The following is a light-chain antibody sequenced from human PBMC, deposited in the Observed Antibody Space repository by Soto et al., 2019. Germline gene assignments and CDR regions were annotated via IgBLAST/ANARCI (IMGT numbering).Light chain of an antibody. CDR1: SSDVGGYNY. Sequence: QSALTQPASVSGSPGQSITISCTGTSSDVGGYNYVSWYQQHPGKAPKLMIFDVSNRPSGVSNRFSGSKSGNTASLTISGLQAEDEADYYCNSYTSSSPLVFGGGTKVT. CDR2: DVS. CDR3: NSYTSSSPLV. J-gene: IGLJ2*01. V-gene: IGLV2-14*01.